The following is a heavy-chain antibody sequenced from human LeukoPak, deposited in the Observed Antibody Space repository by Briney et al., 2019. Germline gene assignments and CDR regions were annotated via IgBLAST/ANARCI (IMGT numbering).Heavy chain of an antibody. D-gene: IGHD3-3*01. CDR2: IRYDGSNK. CDR1: GFTFSSYG. J-gene: IGHJ4*02. V-gene: IGHV3-30*02. CDR3: AKGPDYYDFWRGDY. Sequence: GGSLRLSCAASGFTFSSYGMHWVRQAPGKGLEWVAFIRYDGSNKYYADSVKGRFTISRDNSKNTLYLQMSSLRAEDTAVYYCAKGPDYYDFWRGDYWGQGTLVTVSS.